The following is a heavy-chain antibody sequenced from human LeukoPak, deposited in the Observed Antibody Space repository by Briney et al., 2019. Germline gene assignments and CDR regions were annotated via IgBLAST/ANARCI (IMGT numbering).Heavy chain of an antibody. CDR3: ARDNHYYGSGSYDY. CDR2: IWYDGSNR. V-gene: IGHV3-33*01. D-gene: IGHD3-10*01. J-gene: IGHJ4*02. CDR1: GLTFSSYG. Sequence: GGSLRLSCAASGLTFSSYGMHWVRQAPGKGLEWVAVIWYDGSNRYYADSVKGRFIISRDNSKNTLYLQMNTLRAEGTAVYYCARDNHYYGSGSYDYWGQGTLVTVSS.